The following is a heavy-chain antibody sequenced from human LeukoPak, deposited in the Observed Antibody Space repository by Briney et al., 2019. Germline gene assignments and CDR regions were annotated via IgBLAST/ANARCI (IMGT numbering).Heavy chain of an antibody. D-gene: IGHD2-2*01. J-gene: IGHJ6*03. CDR1: GFTFSSYW. V-gene: IGHV3-7*01. CDR3: ARAPYGSSTSCYVHYYYYMDV. CDR2: IKQDGSEK. Sequence: PGGSLRLSCAASGFTFSSYWMSWVRQAPGKGLEWVANIKQDGSEKYYVDSVKGRFTISRDNAKNSLYLQMNSLRAEDTAVYYCARAPYGSSTSCYVHYYYYMDVWGKGTTVSVSS.